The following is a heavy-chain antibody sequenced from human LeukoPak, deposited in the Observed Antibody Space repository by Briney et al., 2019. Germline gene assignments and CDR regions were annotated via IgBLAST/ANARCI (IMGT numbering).Heavy chain of an antibody. CDR1: RFTFSSYW. CDR3: IKGHEYMDV. J-gene: IGHJ6*03. Sequence: GGSLRLSCAASRFTFSSYWFHWVRHAPGKGLVWVSRIGNDGSDTIYADSVKGRFTISRDNAKSTLYLQMNSLKAEDTAVYYCIKGHEYMDVWGKGTTVTVSS. V-gene: IGHV3-74*01. CDR2: IGNDGSDT.